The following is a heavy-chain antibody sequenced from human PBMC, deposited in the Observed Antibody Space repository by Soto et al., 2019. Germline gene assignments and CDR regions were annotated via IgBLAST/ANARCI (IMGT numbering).Heavy chain of an antibody. V-gene: IGHV3-30-3*01. CDR3: ARSRITIFGVVINGMDV. J-gene: IGHJ6*02. CDR2: ISYDGSNK. CDR1: GFTFSSYA. Sequence: PGGSLRLSCAASGFTFSSYAMHWVRQAPGKGLEWVAVISYDGSNKYYADSMKGRFTISRDNSKNTLYLQMNSLRAEDTAVYYCARSRITIFGVVINGMDVWGQGTTVTVSS. D-gene: IGHD3-3*01.